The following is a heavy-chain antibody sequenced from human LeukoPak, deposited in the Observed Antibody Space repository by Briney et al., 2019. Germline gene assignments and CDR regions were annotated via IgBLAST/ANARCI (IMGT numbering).Heavy chain of an antibody. CDR2: MNPNSGNT. V-gene: IGHV1-8*01. D-gene: IGHD3-22*01. CDR3: ARGYDSSGYLVY. CDR1: GYTFTSYD. J-gene: IGHJ4*02. Sequence: ASVKVSCKASGYTFTSYDINWVRQATEQGLEWMGWMNPNSGNTGYAQKFQGRVTMTRNTSISTAYMELSSLRSEDTAVYYCARGYDSSGYLVYWGQGTLVTVSS.